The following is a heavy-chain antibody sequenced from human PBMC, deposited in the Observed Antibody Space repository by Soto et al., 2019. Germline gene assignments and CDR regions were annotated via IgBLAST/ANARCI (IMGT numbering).Heavy chain of an antibody. CDR3: ARANTIFGGVVFDP. V-gene: IGHV3-53*01. CDR1: GFTVSSNY. Sequence: EVQLVESGGGLIQPGGSLRLSCAASGFTVSSNYMSWVRQAPGKGLEWVSVIYSGGSTYYADSVNGRFTISRDNSKNTLYLQINSLRAEDTAVYYCARANTIFGGVVFDPWGQGTLVTVSS. D-gene: IGHD3-3*01. J-gene: IGHJ5*02. CDR2: IYSGGST.